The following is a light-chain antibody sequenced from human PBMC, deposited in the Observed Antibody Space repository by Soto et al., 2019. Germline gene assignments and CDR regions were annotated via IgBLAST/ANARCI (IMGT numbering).Light chain of an antibody. V-gene: IGKV3-15*01. CDR3: QQYDNWPQT. CDR1: QSVSNK. Sequence: EIVMTQSPATLSVSPGERATLSCRASQSVSNKLAWYQQKPGQAPRLLIYGAFTRATGIAARFSGSGSGAEFTLTISSLQSEDFAVYYCQQYDNWPQTFGQGTKVDIK. J-gene: IGKJ1*01. CDR2: GAF.